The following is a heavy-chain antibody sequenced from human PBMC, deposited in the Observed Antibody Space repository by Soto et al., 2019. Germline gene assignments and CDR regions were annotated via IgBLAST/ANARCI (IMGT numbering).Heavy chain of an antibody. CDR2: IYPGDSDT. CDR3: ARVPPLSRYFDWSAPPYGMDV. J-gene: IGHJ6*02. Sequence: PGESLKISCKGSGYSFTSYWIGWVRQMPGKGLEWMGIIYPGDSDTRYSPSFQGQVTISADKSISTAYLQWSSLKASDTAMYYCARVPPLSRYFDWSAPPYGMDVWGQGTTVTVSS. V-gene: IGHV5-51*01. D-gene: IGHD3-9*01. CDR1: GYSFTSYW.